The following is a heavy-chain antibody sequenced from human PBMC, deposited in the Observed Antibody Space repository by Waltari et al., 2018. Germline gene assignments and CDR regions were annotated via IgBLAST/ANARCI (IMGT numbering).Heavy chain of an antibody. V-gene: IGHV1-24*01. CDR3: AIDRPTSFMDV. CDR1: GYTLTVLS. CDR2: YEPKADET. Sequence: QVQLLQSGAEVKKPGASVKVSCKVSGYTLTVLSMHWVRQAPGKGLEWMGSYEPKADETIYAHKFQGRVTMTEDATTDTADMELSSLRSEDTAVYDCAIDRPTSFMDVWGQGTTVTVSS. J-gene: IGHJ6*02.